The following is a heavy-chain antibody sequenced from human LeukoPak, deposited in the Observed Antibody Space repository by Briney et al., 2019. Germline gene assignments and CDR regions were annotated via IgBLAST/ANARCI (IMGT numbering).Heavy chain of an antibody. V-gene: IGHV4-61*01. Sequence: SETLSLTCTVSGGSISSSSYYWSWIRQPPGKGLEWIGYIYYSGSTNYNPSLKSRVTISVDTSKNQFSLKLSSVTAADTAVYYCARGSSGYYQQYFQHWGQGTLVTVSS. D-gene: IGHD3-22*01. CDR1: GGSISSSSYY. CDR3: ARGSSGYYQQYFQH. J-gene: IGHJ1*01. CDR2: IYYSGST.